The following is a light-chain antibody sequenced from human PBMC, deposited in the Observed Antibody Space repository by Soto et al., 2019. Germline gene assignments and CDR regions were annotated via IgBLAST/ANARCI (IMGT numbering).Light chain of an antibody. Sequence: EIVLTQSPGTLSLSPGERATLSCRASQSVSSTYLAWYQQKPGQAPRLLIYGSSSRATGATDRFSGSGSGTDFTLTISRLEPEDFAVYSCQPLETFGGGTKVEI. CDR1: QSVSSTY. CDR2: GSS. CDR3: QPLET. V-gene: IGKV3-20*01. J-gene: IGKJ4*01.